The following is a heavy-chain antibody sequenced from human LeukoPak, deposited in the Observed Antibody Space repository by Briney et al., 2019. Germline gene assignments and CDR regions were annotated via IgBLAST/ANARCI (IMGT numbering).Heavy chain of an antibody. J-gene: IGHJ4*02. V-gene: IGHV4-34*01. D-gene: IGHD6-6*01. Sequence: SETLSLTCTVSGGSISSYYWSWIRQPPGEGLEWIGEINHSGSTNYNPSLKSRVTISVDTSKNQFSLKLSSVTAADTAVYYCAREACTSSSDYWGQGTLVTVSS. CDR3: AREACTSSSDY. CDR1: GGSISSYY. CDR2: INHSGST.